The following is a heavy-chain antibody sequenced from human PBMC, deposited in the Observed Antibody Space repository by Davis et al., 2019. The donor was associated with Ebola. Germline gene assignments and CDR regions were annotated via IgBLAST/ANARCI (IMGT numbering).Heavy chain of an antibody. D-gene: IGHD1-26*01. CDR3: AKGGGSGSYYDYFDY. V-gene: IGHV3-33*06. Sequence: PGGSLRLSCAASGFTFSSYGMHWVRQAPGKGLEWVAVIWYDGSNKYYADSVKGRFTISRDNSKNTLYLQMNSLRAEDTAVYYCAKGGGSGSYYDYFDYWGQGTLVTVSS. CDR2: IWYDGSNK. J-gene: IGHJ4*02. CDR1: GFTFSSYG.